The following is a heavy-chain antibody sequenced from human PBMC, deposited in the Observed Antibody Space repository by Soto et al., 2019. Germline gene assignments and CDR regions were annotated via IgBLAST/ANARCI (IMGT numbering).Heavy chain of an antibody. CDR2: IYYSGST. CDR3: AREGGGWFGELLPSWFDP. J-gene: IGHJ5*02. Sequence: QVQLQESGPGLVKPSQTLSLTCTVSGGSISSGGYYWSWIRQHPGKGLEWIGYIYYSGSTYYNPSLKSRVTISVDTSKNQFSRKLSSVTAADTAVYYCAREGGGWFGELLPSWFDPWGQGTLVTVSS. D-gene: IGHD3-10*01. CDR1: GGSISSGGYY. V-gene: IGHV4-31*03.